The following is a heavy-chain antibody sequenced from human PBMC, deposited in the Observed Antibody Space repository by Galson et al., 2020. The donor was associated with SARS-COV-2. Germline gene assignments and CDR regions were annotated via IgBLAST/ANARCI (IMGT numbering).Heavy chain of an antibody. Sequence: GGSLRLSCAASGFTFSSYGMHWVRQAPGKGLEWVAVISYDGSNKYYADSVKGRFTISRDNSKNTLYLQMNSLRAEDTAVYYCASSRGDTAMVSDWGQGTLVTVSS. CDR1: GFTFSSYG. CDR2: ISYDGSNK. CDR3: ASSRGDTAMVSD. J-gene: IGHJ4*02. D-gene: IGHD5-18*01. V-gene: IGHV3-30*03.